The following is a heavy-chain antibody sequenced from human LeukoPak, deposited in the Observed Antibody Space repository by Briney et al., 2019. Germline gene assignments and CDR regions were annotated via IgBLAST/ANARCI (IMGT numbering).Heavy chain of an antibody. J-gene: IGHJ4*02. D-gene: IGHD4-17*01. V-gene: IGHV1-18*01. CDR3: ARAATVTTKFDY. CDR2: ISAYNGNT. Sequence: ASVKVSCKASGYTFTSYGISWVRQAPGQGLEWMGWISAYNGNTNYAQKLQGRVTMTTDTSTSTAYTELRSLRSDDTAVYYCARAATVTTKFDYWGQGTLVTVSS. CDR1: GYTFTSYG.